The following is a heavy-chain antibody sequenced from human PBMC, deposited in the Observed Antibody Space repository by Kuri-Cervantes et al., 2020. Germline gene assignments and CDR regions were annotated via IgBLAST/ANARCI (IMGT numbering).Heavy chain of an antibody. CDR1: GFSFSSYW. CDR2: IKVDGSEK. D-gene: IGHD2-2*01. CDR3: ARAQLESFCSGTSCYRGGNY. Sequence: GESLKISCAASGFSFSSYWMSWVRQAPGKGLEWVANIKVDGSEKYYVDSVKGRFTISRDNAKNSLYLHMNSQRAEDTAVYYCARAQLESFCSGTSCYRGGNYWGQGTLVTVSS. J-gene: IGHJ4*02. V-gene: IGHV3-7*01.